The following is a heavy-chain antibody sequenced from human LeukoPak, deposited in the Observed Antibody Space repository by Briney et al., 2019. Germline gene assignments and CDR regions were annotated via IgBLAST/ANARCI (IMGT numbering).Heavy chain of an antibody. CDR1: GFSLTTSGLS. CDR3: AHRVAYGRWYFDY. V-gene: IGHV2-5*01. Sequence: SGPTLVNPTQALTLTFTIYGFSLTTSGLSLDWIRQPPGKALEWLELIYWNHEKYYSPSLKSRLPITKDTSKNQVVLTVTNMDPFDTATYYCAHRVAYGRWYFDYWGQGTLVTVSS. CDR2: IYWNHEK. D-gene: IGHD4-23*01. J-gene: IGHJ4*02.